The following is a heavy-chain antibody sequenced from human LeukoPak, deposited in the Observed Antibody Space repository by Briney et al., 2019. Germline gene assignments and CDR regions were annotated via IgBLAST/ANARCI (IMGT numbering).Heavy chain of an antibody. CDR2: ISYIGST. V-gene: IGHV4-59*11. CDR3: ARDLVTVTKGFDI. CDR1: GDSFSSHY. Sequence: SETMSLTCTVSGDSFSSHYWTWIRQPPGKGLEWIGYISYIGSTNYNPSLKSRVTISIDTSKNQFSLKLSSVTAADTAVYYCARDLVTVTKGFDIWGQGTMVSVSS. D-gene: IGHD4-17*01. J-gene: IGHJ3*02.